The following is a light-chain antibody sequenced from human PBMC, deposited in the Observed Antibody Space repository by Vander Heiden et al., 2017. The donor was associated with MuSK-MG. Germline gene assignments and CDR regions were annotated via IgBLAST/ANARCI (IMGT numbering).Light chain of an antibody. CDR2: KAS. Sequence: DFQLTHSPSTLSASVGDRVTITCRASQSISSWLAWYQQKPGKAPKLLIYKASSLESGVPSRLSGSGSGTEFTLTISSLQPDDFATYYCQQYNSYSQTFGQGTKVEIK. CDR3: QQYNSYSQT. V-gene: IGKV1-5*03. CDR1: QSISSW. J-gene: IGKJ1*01.